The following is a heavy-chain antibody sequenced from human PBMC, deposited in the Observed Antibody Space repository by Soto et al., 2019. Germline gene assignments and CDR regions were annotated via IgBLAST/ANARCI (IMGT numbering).Heavy chain of an antibody. CDR2: INPDNGNT. J-gene: IGHJ5*02. Sequence: QVQLVQSGAEVKKPGASVKISCKASGYTFTRYTMNWVRQAPGQRLEWMGWINPDNGNTKSSQKFQDRVIITRDTSASTAYMDLSSLGSGDTAVYYCARGIATGQLDPWGQGTLVTVSS. D-gene: IGHD2-15*01. V-gene: IGHV1-3*01. CDR3: ARGIATGQLDP. CDR1: GYTFTRYT.